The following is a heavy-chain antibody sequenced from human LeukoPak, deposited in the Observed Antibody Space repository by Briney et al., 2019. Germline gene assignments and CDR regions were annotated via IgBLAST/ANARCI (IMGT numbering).Heavy chain of an antibody. CDR1: GGSISSGDYY. CDR3: ARDRGYDYVWGSYPPCIDY. CDR2: IYYSGST. J-gene: IGHJ4*02. V-gene: IGHV4-30-4*08. D-gene: IGHD3-16*02. Sequence: SQTLSLTCTVSGGSISSGDYYWSWIRQPPGKGLEWIGYIYYSGSTYYNPSLKSRVTISVDTSKNQFSLKLSSVSAADTAVYYWARDRGYDYVWGSYPPCIDYWGQGTLVTVSS.